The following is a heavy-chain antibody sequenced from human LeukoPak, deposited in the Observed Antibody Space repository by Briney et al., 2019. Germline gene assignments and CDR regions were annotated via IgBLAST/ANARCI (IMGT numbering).Heavy chain of an antibody. CDR2: IYTSGRT. CDR3: ARDNYDILTGYLNMDV. J-gene: IGHJ6*03. Sequence: PSETLSLTCTVSGGSISSYYWSWIRQPAGKGLEWIGRIYTSGRTNYNPSLKSRVTMSVDTSKNQFSLKLSSVTAADTAVYYCARDNYDILTGYLNMDVWGKGTTVTVSS. V-gene: IGHV4-4*07. D-gene: IGHD3-9*01. CDR1: GGSISSYY.